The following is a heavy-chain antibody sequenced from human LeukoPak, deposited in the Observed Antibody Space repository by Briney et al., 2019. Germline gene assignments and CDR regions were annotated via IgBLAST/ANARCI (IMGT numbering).Heavy chain of an antibody. CDR1: GFTFSSYW. V-gene: IGHV3-74*01. J-gene: IGHJ3*02. Sequence: GGSLRLSCAASGFTFSSYWMHWVRHAPGKGLVWVSRINTDGSSASHADSVKGRFTISRDNAKNTLYLQMNSLRAEDTAVYYCTRDRLGGFDIWGQGTMVTVSS. CDR2: INTDGSSA. CDR3: TRDRLGGFDI.